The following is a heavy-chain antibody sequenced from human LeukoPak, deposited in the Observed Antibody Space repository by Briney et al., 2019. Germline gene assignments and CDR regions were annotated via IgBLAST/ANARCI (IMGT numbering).Heavy chain of an antibody. CDR3: AKVKYYYDCSGQGPFGY. Sequence: GGSLRLSCAASGFTFSSYAMSWVRQAPGKGLEWVSAISGSGGSTYYADSVKGRFTISRDNSKNTLYLQMNSLRAEDTAVYYCAKVKYYYDCSGQGPFGYWGQGTLVTVSS. D-gene: IGHD3-22*01. V-gene: IGHV3-23*01. J-gene: IGHJ4*02. CDR2: ISGSGGST. CDR1: GFTFSSYA.